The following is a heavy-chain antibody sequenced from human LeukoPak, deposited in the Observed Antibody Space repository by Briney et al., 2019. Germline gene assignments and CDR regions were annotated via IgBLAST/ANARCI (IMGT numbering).Heavy chain of an antibody. CDR3: ARVKGREGSTVIIDY. D-gene: IGHD3-10*01. CDR2: ISYSGSI. V-gene: IGHV4-59*01. Sequence: GSLRLSCAASGFTFSDYYMSWIRQPPGKGLEWIGYISYSGSINYNPSLKSRVTMSVDTSKNQFSLKLSSVTAADTAVYYCARVKGREGSTVIIDYWGQGTLVTVSS. J-gene: IGHJ4*02. CDR1: GFTFSDYY.